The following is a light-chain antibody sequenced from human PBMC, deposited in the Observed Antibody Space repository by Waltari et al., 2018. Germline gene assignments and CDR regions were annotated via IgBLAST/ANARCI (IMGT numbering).Light chain of an antibody. CDR2: GAS. V-gene: IGKV3-15*01. Sequence: EIVLTQSPATLSVSPGERAPLSCRASQSVRNNLVWYQQKPGQAPRLLIYGASTRVTGTPARFSGSGSGTEFTLTISSLQSEDFAVYYCQQYNNWPPWTFGQGTKVEIK. CDR3: QQYNNWPPWT. CDR1: QSVRNN. J-gene: IGKJ1*01.